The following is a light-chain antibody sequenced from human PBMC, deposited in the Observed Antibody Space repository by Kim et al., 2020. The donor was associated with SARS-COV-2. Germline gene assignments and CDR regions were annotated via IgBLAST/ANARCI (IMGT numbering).Light chain of an antibody. J-gene: IGLJ2*01. V-gene: IGLV3-1*01. CDR2: QDS. CDR1: KLGDKY. CDR3: QAWDSSIV. Sequence: VFVSPGQTASITCSGDKLGDKYASWYQQKPGQSPVLVIYQDSERPSGIPERFSGSNSGNTATLTISGTQAMDEADYYCQAWDSSIVFGGGTQLTVL.